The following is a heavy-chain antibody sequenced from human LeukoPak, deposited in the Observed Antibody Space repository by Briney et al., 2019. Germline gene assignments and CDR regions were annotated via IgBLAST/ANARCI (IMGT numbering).Heavy chain of an antibody. J-gene: IGHJ3*02. D-gene: IGHD3-22*01. CDR2: ISAYNGNT. CDR3: ARSPYYYDSSGYPDAFDI. V-gene: IGHV1-18*01. Sequence: ASVKVSCKASGYTFTSYGISWVRQAPGQGLEWMGWISAYNGNTNYAQKFQGRVTITADKSTSTAYMELSSLRSEDTAVYYCARSPYYYDSSGYPDAFDIWGQGTMVTVSS. CDR1: GYTFTSYG.